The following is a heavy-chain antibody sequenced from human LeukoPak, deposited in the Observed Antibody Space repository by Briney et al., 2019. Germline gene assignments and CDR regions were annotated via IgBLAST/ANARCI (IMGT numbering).Heavy chain of an antibody. CDR3: ARDQLYCDP. Sequence: SETLSLTCTVSGGSISSYYWSWIRQPPGKGLEWIGYIYYSGSTNYNPSLKSRVTISVDTSKNQFSLKLSSVAAVDTAVCYCARDQLYCDPWGQGTLVSVSS. V-gene: IGHV4-59*01. CDR1: GGSISSYY. J-gene: IGHJ5*02. D-gene: IGHD2-15*01. CDR2: IYYSGST.